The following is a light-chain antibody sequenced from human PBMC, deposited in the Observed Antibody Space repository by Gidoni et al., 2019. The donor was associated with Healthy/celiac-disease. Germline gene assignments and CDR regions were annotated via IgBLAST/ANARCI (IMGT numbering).Light chain of an antibody. CDR2: GAS. V-gene: IGKV3-15*01. Sequence: SQSVSSNLAWYQQKPGQAPRLLIYGASTRATGIPARFSGSGPGTEFTLTISSLQSEDFAVYYCQQYNNWPPITFXQXTRLEIK. CDR3: QQYNNWPPIT. CDR1: QSVSSN. J-gene: IGKJ5*01.